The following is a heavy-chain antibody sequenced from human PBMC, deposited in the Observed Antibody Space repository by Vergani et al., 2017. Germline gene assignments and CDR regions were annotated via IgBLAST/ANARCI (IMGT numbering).Heavy chain of an antibody. D-gene: IGHD3-3*01. J-gene: IGHJ3*02. CDR1: GGSFSGYY. V-gene: IGHV4-34*01. Sequence: QVQLQQWGAGLLKPSETLSLTCAVYGGSFSGYYWSWIRQPPGKGLEWIGEINHSGSTNYNPSLKSRVTISVDTSKNQFYLKLSSVTAADTAVYYCARASITIFGVADDAFDIWGQGTMVTVSS. CDR2: INHSGST. CDR3: ARASITIFGVADDAFDI.